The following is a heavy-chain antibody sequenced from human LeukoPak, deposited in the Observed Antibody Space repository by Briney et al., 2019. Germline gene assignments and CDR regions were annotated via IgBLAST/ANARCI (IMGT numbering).Heavy chain of an antibody. D-gene: IGHD1-20*01. V-gene: IGHV5-51*01. Sequence: GESLKISCKGSGYNFATYWIAWVRLMPGKGLEWMGIIYPGDSDTRYSPFFQGQVTISADRSISTAYLQWSSLKASDTAVYYCARRRGITGSYYFDYWGQGTMVTVSS. J-gene: IGHJ4*02. CDR1: GYNFATYW. CDR2: IYPGDSDT. CDR3: ARRRGITGSYYFDY.